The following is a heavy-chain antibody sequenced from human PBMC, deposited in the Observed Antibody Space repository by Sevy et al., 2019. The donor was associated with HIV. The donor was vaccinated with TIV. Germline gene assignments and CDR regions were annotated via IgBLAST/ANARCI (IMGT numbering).Heavy chain of an antibody. J-gene: IGHJ4*02. D-gene: IGHD3-22*01. CDR1: GLTFSNYA. Sequence: GGSLRLSCAATGLTFSNYAMHWVRQAPGKGMEWVAVIWSDGAYQYHGDSVKGRFTISRDNSKNTLYLQMNNVRVEDTAVYYCARGRYYYDNAAYYALDSWGQGTLVTVSS. V-gene: IGHV3-33*01. CDR3: ARGRYYYDNAAYYALDS. CDR2: IWSDGAYQ.